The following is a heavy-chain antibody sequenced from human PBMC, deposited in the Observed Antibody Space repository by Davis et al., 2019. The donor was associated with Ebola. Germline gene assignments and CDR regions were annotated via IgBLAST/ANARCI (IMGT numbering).Heavy chain of an antibody. D-gene: IGHD3-22*01. CDR3: ARVYDSSGYHILDLGDYFDY. Sequence: ASVKVSCKASGYTFTSYAMHWVRQAPGQRLEWMGWINAGNGNTKYSQKFQGRVTITRDTSASTAYMELSSLRSEDTAVYYCARVYDSSGYHILDLGDYFDYWGQGTLVTVSS. J-gene: IGHJ4*02. CDR2: INAGNGNT. V-gene: IGHV1-3*01. CDR1: GYTFTSYA.